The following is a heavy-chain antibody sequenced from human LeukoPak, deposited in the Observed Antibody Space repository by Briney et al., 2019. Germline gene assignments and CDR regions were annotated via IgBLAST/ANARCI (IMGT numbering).Heavy chain of an antibody. CDR3: ARGPMVRTNLFDY. D-gene: IGHD3-10*01. V-gene: IGHV3-30*02. CDR2: IRYDGHNK. Sequence: GGSLRLSCAASGFTFSSYGMHWVRQAPGKGLDWVAFIRYDGHNKYYADSVKGRFTISRDNSKNTLYLQMNSLRAEDTAVYYCARGPMVRTNLFDYWGQGTLVTVSS. CDR1: GFTFSSYG. J-gene: IGHJ4*02.